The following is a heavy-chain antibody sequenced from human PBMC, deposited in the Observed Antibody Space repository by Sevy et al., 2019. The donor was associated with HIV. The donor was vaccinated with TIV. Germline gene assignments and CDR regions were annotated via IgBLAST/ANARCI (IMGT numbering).Heavy chain of an antibody. D-gene: IGHD2-15*01. CDR2: IYSGGST. J-gene: IGHJ6*02. V-gene: IGHV3-53*01. CDR1: EFTVSSNY. CDR3: AREDIVLGEGNYYGMDV. Sequence: GGSLRLSCAASEFTVSSNYMSWVRQAPGKGLEWVSVIYSGGSTYYADSVKGRFTISRDNSQNTVYLQMNSLGAKDTDVYYCAREDIVLGEGNYYGMDVWGQGTTVTVSS.